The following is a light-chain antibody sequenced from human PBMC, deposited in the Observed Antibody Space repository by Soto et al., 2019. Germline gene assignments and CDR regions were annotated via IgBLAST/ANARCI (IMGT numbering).Light chain of an antibody. J-gene: IGLJ1*01. V-gene: IGLV2-23*01. CDR1: SSDVGNYNL. Sequence: QSALTQPASVSGSPGQSITISCTGTSSDVGNYNLVSWYQQHPGKAPKLMIYEGSKRPSGVSNRFSGSKSGNTASLTISGLQAEDEADYYCCSYARSSTYVFGTGTKVTV. CDR2: EGS. CDR3: CSYARSSTYV.